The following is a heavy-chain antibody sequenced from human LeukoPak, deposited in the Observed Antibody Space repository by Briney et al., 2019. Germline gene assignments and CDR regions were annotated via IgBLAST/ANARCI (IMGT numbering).Heavy chain of an antibody. J-gene: IGHJ4*02. D-gene: IGHD3-10*01. V-gene: IGHV4-4*07. CDR1: GGSINSYY. Sequence: SETLSLTCTVSGGSINSYYWSWIRQPAGKGLEWIGRIYISGSTNYNPSLKSRVTMSVDTSKNQFSLKLSSVTAADTAVHYCARDSYYYYGSGSYYGFDYWGQGILVTVSS. CDR3: ARDSYYYYGSGSYYGFDY. CDR2: IYISGST.